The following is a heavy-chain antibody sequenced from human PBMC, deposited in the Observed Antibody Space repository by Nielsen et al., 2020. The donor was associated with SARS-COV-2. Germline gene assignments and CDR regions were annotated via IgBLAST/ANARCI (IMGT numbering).Heavy chain of an antibody. D-gene: IGHD6-19*01. CDR3: ATVGSGWYKYFDY. J-gene: IGHJ4*02. V-gene: IGHV4-59*12. Sequence: SETLSLTCSVSGDSISGYYWNWIRQPPGKGLEWIGYIYYPGIYRGITNYHPSLNSRVTISADTSKNQFSMKLSSVTAADTAVYYCATVGSGWYKYFDYWGQGTLVTVSS. CDR1: GDSISGYY. CDR2: IYYPGIYRGIT.